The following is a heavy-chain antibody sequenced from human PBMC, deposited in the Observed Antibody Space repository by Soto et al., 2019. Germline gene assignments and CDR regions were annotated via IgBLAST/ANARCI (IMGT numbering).Heavy chain of an antibody. CDR3: ARDPNYYDSSGAFDI. CDR2: INPDNGNT. CDR1: GYPFRSYV. V-gene: IGHV1-3*01. Sequence: ASVKVSCKASGYPFRSYVMHWVRQAVGQRLEWMGWINPDNGNTKFSQKFQGRVTIARDTSATTVYMELSSLRSEDTAMYYCARDPNYYDSSGAFDIWGQGTMVTVSS. D-gene: IGHD3-22*01. J-gene: IGHJ3*02.